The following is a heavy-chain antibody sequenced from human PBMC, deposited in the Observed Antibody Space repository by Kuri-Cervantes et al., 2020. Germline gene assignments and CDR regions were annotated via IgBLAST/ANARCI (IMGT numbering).Heavy chain of an antibody. Sequence: LSLTCAASGFTFSSYDMHWVRQATGKGPEWVSSIDTAGDTNYPGSVKGRFTISRENAKNSLYLQMNSLRAGDTAVYYCARGASYYYGMDVWGQGTTVTVSS. CDR3: ARGASYYYGMDV. D-gene: IGHD1-26*01. CDR2: IDTAGDT. CDR1: GFTFSSYD. V-gene: IGHV3-13*01. J-gene: IGHJ6*02.